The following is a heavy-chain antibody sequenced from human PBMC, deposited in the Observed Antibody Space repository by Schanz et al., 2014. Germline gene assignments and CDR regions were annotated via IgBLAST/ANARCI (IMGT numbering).Heavy chain of an antibody. CDR2: VSRSTPDI. D-gene: IGHD2-21*01. CDR1: GFTFSSYA. J-gene: IGHJ3*02. CDR3: AKDGYSVVVISPTESFDI. V-gene: IGHV3-48*01. Sequence: EVQLLESGGGLVPPGGSLRLSCAASGFTFSSYAMSWVRQAPGKGLEWVSYVSRSTPDIYYADSVKGRFTMSRDNAKNSVFLQVNSLRAEDTAVYYCAKDGYSVVVISPTESFDIWGQGTMVTVSP.